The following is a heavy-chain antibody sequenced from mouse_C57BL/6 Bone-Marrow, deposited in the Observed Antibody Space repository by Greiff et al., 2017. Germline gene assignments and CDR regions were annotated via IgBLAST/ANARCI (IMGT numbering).Heavy chain of an antibody. CDR2: IYWDDDK. V-gene: IGHV8-12*01. Sequence: QVTLKVCGPGILQSSQTLSLTCSFSGFSLSTSGMGVSWIRQPSGKGLEWLAHIYWDDDKRYNPSLKSRLTTSKDTSSTQVFLKITSVDTADTATYYCARGWDDWYFDVWGTGTTVTVSS. D-gene: IGHD4-1*01. J-gene: IGHJ1*03. CDR1: GFSLSTSGMG. CDR3: ARGWDDWYFDV.